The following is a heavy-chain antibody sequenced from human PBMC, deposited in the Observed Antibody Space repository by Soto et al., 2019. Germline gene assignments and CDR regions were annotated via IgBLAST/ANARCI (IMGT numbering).Heavy chain of an antibody. CDR3: ARAAVGGSSWPFDD. CDR2: IYHSGST. V-gene: IGHV4-4*02. D-gene: IGHD6-13*01. Sequence: QVQLQESGPGLGKPSGTLSLTCAVSGGSISSSNWWSGGRQPPGKGLELVGEIYHSGSTNYNPSLKSRVTISVDKSKNQFSLKLSTVTAADTAVYYCARAAVGGSSWPFDDWGQGTLVTVSS. CDR1: GGSISSSNW. J-gene: IGHJ4*02.